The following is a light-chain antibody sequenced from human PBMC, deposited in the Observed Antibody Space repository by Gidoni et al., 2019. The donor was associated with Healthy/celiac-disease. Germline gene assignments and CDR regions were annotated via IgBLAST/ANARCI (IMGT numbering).Light chain of an antibody. V-gene: IGKV3-15*01. CDR3: QQYNNWPLFT. Sequence: EIVMTQSPATLSVSPGERATLSCRASQSVSSNLAWYQQQPGQAPRLLIYGASTRATGIPARFSGSGSVTEFTLTISSLQSEDFAVYFCQQYNNWPLFTFGQGTKLEIK. J-gene: IGKJ2*01. CDR2: GAS. CDR1: QSVSSN.